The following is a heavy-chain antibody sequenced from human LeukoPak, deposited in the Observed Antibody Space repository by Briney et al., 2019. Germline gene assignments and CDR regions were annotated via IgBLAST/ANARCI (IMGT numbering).Heavy chain of an antibody. J-gene: IGHJ4*02. V-gene: IGHV3-21*04. CDR1: GFTFSSYS. D-gene: IGHD3-22*01. Sequence: PGGSLRLSCAASGFTFSSYSMNWVRQAPGKGLEWVSSISSSSSYIYYADSVKGRFTISRDNSKNTLYLQMNSLRAEDTAVYYCAKDFEGAYYYDSSGYYLFDYWGQGTLVTVSS. CDR3: AKDFEGAYYYDSSGYYLFDY. CDR2: ISSSSSYI.